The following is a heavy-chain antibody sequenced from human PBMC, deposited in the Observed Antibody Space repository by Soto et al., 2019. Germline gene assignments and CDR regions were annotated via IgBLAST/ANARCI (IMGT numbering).Heavy chain of an antibody. Sequence: SETLSLTCTVSGGSVSSGSYYWSWIRQPPGKGLEWIGYIYFSGSTNYTPSLKSRVTISVDTSENQFSLKLNSVTAADTAVYYCARLGGFYQAFDSWGQGTLVTVSS. CDR1: GGSVSSGSYY. J-gene: IGHJ4*02. CDR3: ARLGGFYQAFDS. V-gene: IGHV4-61*01. CDR2: IYFSGST. D-gene: IGHD3-22*01.